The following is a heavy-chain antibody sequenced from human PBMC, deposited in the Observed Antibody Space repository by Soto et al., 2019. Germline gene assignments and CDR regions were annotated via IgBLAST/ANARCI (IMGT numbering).Heavy chain of an antibody. V-gene: IGHV3-30-3*01. CDR2: ISYDGSNK. D-gene: IGHD3-9*01. Sequence: PGGSLRLSCAASGFTFSSYAMHWVRQAPGKGLEWVAVISYDGSNKYYADSVKGRFTISRDNSKNTLYLQMNSLRAEDTAVYYCARERGGGLDILTGYLRRYYYYGMDVWGQGTTVTVSS. CDR3: ARERGGGLDILTGYLRRYYYYGMDV. CDR1: GFTFSSYA. J-gene: IGHJ6*02.